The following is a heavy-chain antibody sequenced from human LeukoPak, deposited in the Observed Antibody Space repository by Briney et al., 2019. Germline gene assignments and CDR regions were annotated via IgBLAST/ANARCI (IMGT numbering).Heavy chain of an antibody. D-gene: IGHD2-15*01. CDR1: GGSISSADYY. CDR2: IYYSGST. Sequence: SETLSLTCTVSGGSISSADYYWSWIRQPPGKGLEWIGYIYYSGSTYYNPSLKNRLTISVDTSKSQFSLNLSSVTAADTAVYYCARTHCTGGSCYSLDYWGQGTLVTVSS. V-gene: IGHV4-30-4*01. J-gene: IGHJ4*02. CDR3: ARTHCTGGSCYSLDY.